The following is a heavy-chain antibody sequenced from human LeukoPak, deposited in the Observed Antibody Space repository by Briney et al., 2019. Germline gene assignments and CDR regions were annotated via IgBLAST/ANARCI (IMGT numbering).Heavy chain of an antibody. D-gene: IGHD2-2*01. CDR3: ARERYCTSTTCYVGGPFDY. Sequence: GGSLRPSCAASGFTFSTYYITWVRQAPGKGLEWVAGVKQDGSENYYVDSVKGRFTISRDNSKNSLYLQMNSLRAEDTAVYFCARERYCTSTTCYVGGPFDYWGQGTLVTVAS. CDR2: VKQDGSEN. CDR1: GFTFSTYY. J-gene: IGHJ4*02. V-gene: IGHV3-7*01.